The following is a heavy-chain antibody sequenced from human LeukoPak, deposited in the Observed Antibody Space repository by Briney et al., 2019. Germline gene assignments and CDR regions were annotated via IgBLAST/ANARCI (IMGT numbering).Heavy chain of an antibody. Sequence: GGSLRLSCAASGFTFSSYSMNRVRQAPGKGLEWVSSISSSSSYIYYADSVKGRFTISRDNAKNSLYLQMNSLRAEDTAVYYCARLSIAVAGLDYWGQGTLVTVSS. J-gene: IGHJ4*02. CDR3: ARLSIAVAGLDY. V-gene: IGHV3-21*01. CDR1: GFTFSSYS. CDR2: ISSSSSYI. D-gene: IGHD6-19*01.